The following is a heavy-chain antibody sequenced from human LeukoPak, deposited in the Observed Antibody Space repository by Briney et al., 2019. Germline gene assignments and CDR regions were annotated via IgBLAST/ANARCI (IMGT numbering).Heavy chain of an antibody. CDR1: GFTSSSYW. V-gene: IGHV3-7*01. Sequence: GGSLRLSCAASGFTSSSYWMSWVRQAPGKGLGWVANIKQEGSEKYYVDSVKGRFTISRDNAKNSLYLQMNSLRAEDTAVYYCAREWYDYGGNSGDAYGYWGQGTLVTVSS. J-gene: IGHJ4*02. CDR3: AREWYDYGGNSGDAYGY. CDR2: IKQEGSEK. D-gene: IGHD4-23*01.